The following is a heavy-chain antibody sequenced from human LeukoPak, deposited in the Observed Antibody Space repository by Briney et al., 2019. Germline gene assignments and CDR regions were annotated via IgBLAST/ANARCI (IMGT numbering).Heavy chain of an antibody. CDR1: GYTFTSYD. CDR2: INPNSGNT. CDR3: ARGPGITMVRGVIIKDWFDP. V-gene: IGHV1-8*01. J-gene: IGHJ5*02. D-gene: IGHD3-10*01. Sequence: ASVKVSCKASGYTFTSYDINWVRQATGQGLEWMGWINPNSGNTCYAQKFQGRVTMTRNTSISTAYMELGSLRSEDTDVSYCARGPGITMVRGVIIKDWFDPWGQGTLVTVSS.